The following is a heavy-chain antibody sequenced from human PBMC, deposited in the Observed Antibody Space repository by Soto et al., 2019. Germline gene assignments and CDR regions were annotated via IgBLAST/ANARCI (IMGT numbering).Heavy chain of an antibody. J-gene: IGHJ4*02. V-gene: IGHV3-72*01. D-gene: IGHD1-26*01. CDR2: TRNKANSYAT. Sequence: VQLVESGGGLVQPGGSLRLSCAASGFTFSDYYMDWVRQVPGKGLEWIGRTRNKANSYATEYVASVKGRVSSSRDDSKDSMYLQMNSLKPEDTAVYYCARDTGGSYEYWGQGALVTVSS. CDR1: GFTFSDYY. CDR3: ARDTGGSYEY.